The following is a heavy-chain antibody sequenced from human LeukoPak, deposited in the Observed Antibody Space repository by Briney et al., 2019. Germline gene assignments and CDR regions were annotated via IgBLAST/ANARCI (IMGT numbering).Heavy chain of an antibody. D-gene: IGHD6-13*01. CDR3: AREHPGSWYVGYYYMDV. CDR2: IYPGDSDT. CDR1: GYSFTSYW. J-gene: IGHJ6*03. V-gene: IGHV5-51*01. Sequence: NPGESLKISCKGSGYSFTSYWIGWVRQMPGKGLGWMGIIYPGDSDTRYSPSFQGQVTISADKSISTAYLQWSSLKASDTAMYYCAREHPGSWYVGYYYMDVWGKGTTVTVSS.